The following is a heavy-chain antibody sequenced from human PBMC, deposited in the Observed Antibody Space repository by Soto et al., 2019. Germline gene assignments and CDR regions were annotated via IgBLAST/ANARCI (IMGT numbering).Heavy chain of an antibody. CDR2: ISAYNGNT. Sequence: SVKVSCKASGYTFTRYGLSCRLKAPGQGLEWMGWISAYNGNTNYAQKLQGRVTMTTDTSTSTAYMELRSLRSDDTAVYYCARVVGSSGYRKKDAFDIWGQGTTVTVSS. CDR1: GYTFTRYG. V-gene: IGHV1-18*04. D-gene: IGHD3-22*01. CDR3: ARVVGSSGYRKKDAFDI. J-gene: IGHJ3*02.